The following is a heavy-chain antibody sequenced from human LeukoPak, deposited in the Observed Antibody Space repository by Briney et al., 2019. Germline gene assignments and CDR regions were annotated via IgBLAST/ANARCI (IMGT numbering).Heavy chain of an antibody. Sequence: GGSLRLSCAASGFTFSSYAMSWVRQAPGKGLEWVSAISGIGGSTYYADSVKGRFTISRDNSKNTLYLQMNSLRAEDTAVYYCAKDIFARAGYCSGGSCTRLRWFDPWGQGTLVTVSS. V-gene: IGHV3-23*01. D-gene: IGHD2-15*01. CDR2: ISGIGGST. CDR1: GFTFSSYA. CDR3: AKDIFARAGYCSGGSCTRLRWFDP. J-gene: IGHJ5*02.